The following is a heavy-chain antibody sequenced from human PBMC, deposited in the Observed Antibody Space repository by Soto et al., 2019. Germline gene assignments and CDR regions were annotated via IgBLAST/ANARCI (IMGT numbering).Heavy chain of an antibody. CDR1: GFTFSSYA. D-gene: IGHD6-13*01. CDR2: MSGSGGST. Sequence: EVQLLESGGGLVQPGGSLRLSCAASGFTFSSYAMSWARGAPGKGLEWVSAMSGSGGSTYYEDSVKGRFTISRDNPKNKLYLQRNSWRAEATAVYYCAKEGSLTAALDFWGQGTLVTVSS. CDR3: AKEGSLTAALDF. J-gene: IGHJ4*02. V-gene: IGHV3-23*01.